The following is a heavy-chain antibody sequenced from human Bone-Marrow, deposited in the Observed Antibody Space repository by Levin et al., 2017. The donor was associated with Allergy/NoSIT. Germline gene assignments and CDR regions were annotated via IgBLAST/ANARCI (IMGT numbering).Heavy chain of an antibody. CDR2: IYDNGNS. CDR3: ARLLSSMYETIDF. D-gene: IGHD6-13*01. V-gene: IGHV4-59*08. CDR1: GGSLRGYY. Sequence: LSQTLSLTCTVSGGSLRGYYWSWVRQPPGKGLEWIGHIYDNGNSNYSPSLESRVTLSVDTSKNQFSLKLNSVTAADTAVFYCARLLSSMYETIDFWGQGTLVTVSS. J-gene: IGHJ4*02.